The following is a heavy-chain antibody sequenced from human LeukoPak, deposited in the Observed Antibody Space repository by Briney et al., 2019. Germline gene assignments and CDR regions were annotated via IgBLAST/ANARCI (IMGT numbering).Heavy chain of an antibody. CDR3: ARYYYDSSGYYYVGYFDY. D-gene: IGHD3-22*01. V-gene: IGHV4-34*01. CDR2: INHSGGT. Sequence: SETLSLTCSVYGGSFRSYYWSWIRQPPGKGLEWIGEINHSGGTNYNPSLKNRVTISVDTSKNQFSLSLSSVTAADTAVYYCARYYYDSSGYYYVGYFDYWGQGTLVTVSS. CDR1: GGSFRSYY. J-gene: IGHJ4*02.